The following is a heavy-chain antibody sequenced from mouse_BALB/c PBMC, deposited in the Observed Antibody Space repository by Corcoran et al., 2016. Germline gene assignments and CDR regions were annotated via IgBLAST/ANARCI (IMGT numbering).Heavy chain of an antibody. D-gene: IGHD2-2*01. V-gene: IGHV14-3*02. Sequence: EVQLQQSGAELVKPGASVKLSCTASGFNIKDTYMHWVKQRPEQGMEWIGRIDPANGNTKYDPKFQGKATITADTSSNTAYLQLSSLTSEDTAVYYCARGGGLRRGFAYLGQGTLVTVSA. CDR3: ARGGGLRRGFAY. J-gene: IGHJ3*01. CDR1: GFNIKDTY. CDR2: IDPANGNT.